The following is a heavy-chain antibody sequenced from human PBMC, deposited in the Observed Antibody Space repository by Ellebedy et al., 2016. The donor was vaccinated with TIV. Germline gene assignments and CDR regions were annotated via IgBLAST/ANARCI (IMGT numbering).Heavy chain of an antibody. CDR1: GGSISSSSYY. J-gene: IGHJ4*02. D-gene: IGHD1-1*01. V-gene: IGHV4-39*07. CDR3: ARLLEGDWNDGIEV. CDR2: IYYSGST. Sequence: MPSETLSLTCTVSGGSISSSSYYWGWIRQPPGKGLEWIGSIYYSGSTYYNPSLKSRVTISVDTSKNQFSLKLSSVTAADTAVYYCARLLEGDWNDGIEVWGQGTLVTVSS.